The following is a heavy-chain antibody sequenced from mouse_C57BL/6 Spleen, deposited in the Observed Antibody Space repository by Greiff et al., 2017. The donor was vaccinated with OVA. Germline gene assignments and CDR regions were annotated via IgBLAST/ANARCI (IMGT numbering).Heavy chain of an antibody. V-gene: IGHV2-2*01. CDR3: ARNRGSGYFDY. D-gene: IGHD3-1*01. J-gene: IGHJ2*01. CDR2: IWSGGST. Sequence: QVQLKQSGPGLVQPSQSLSITCTVSGFSLTSYGVHWVRQSPGKGLAWLGVIWSGGSTDYNAAFISRLSISKDNSKSQVFFKMNSLQADDTAIYYCARNRGSGYFDYWGQGTTLTVSS. CDR1: GFSLTSYG.